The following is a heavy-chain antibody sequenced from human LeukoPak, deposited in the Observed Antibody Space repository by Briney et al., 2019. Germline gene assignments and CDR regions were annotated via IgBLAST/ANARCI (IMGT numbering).Heavy chain of an antibody. D-gene: IGHD5-24*01. J-gene: IGHJ4*02. Sequence: PSETLSLTCTDSGGSISSYYWSWIRQPPRKGLEWVGYIYYSGSTNNNPSLKSRVTISVDTSKNQFSLKLRSVTAADTAVSYCARGMATITTLFDYWGQGTLVTVSS. CDR3: ARGMATITTLFDY. CDR2: IYYSGST. V-gene: IGHV4-59*01. CDR1: GGSISSYY.